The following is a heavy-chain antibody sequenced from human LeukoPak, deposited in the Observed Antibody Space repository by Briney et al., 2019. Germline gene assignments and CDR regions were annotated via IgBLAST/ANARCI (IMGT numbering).Heavy chain of an antibody. J-gene: IGHJ4*02. CDR3: SRGLSDVY. CDR2: IYHSGST. Sequence: PSETLSLTCTVSGGSISSGGYYWSWIRQPPGKGLEWIGYIYHSGSTYYNPSLKSRVTISVDRSKNQFSLKLNSVTAADTAVYYCSRGLSDVYWGQGTLVTVSS. CDR1: GGSISSGGYY. V-gene: IGHV4-30-2*01.